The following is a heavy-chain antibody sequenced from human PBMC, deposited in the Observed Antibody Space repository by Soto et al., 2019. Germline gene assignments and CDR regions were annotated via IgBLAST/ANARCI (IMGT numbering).Heavy chain of an antibody. CDR2: IIPIFGTA. D-gene: IGHD3-22*01. CDR3: ASETDLDSCGSKTRWFDP. V-gene: IGHV1-69*01. J-gene: IGHJ5*02. Sequence: QVQLVQSGAEVKKPGSSVKVSCKASGGTFSSYAISWVRQAPGQGLEWMGGIIPIFGTANYAQKFQGRVTITADESTSTAYMELSSLRSEDTAVYYCASETDLDSCGSKTRWFDPWGQGTLVTVSS. CDR1: GGTFSSYA.